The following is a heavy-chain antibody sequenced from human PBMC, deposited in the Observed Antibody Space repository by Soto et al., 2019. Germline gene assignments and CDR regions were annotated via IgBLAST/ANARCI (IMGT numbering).Heavy chain of an antibody. D-gene: IGHD6-19*01. J-gene: IGHJ6*02. CDR3: ERNRGYSIGWYSSVDYYYGMDV. CDR1: GYTFTGYY. CDR2: INPNSGDT. Sequence: ASVKVSCKASGYTFTGYYMHWVRQAPGQGLEWMGWINPNSGDTNYAQKFQGWVTMTRDTSISTAYMELSRLRSDDTAVYYCERNRGYSIGWYSSVDYYYGMDVWGRGSRVTVSS. V-gene: IGHV1-2*04.